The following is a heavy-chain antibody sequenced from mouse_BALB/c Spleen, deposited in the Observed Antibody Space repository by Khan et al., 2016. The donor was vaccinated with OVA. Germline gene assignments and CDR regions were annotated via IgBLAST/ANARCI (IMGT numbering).Heavy chain of an antibody. J-gene: IGHJ3*01. D-gene: IGHD2-14*01. CDR3: ARVYAFFAS. Sequence: EVQLQQSGPDLVKPGASVKLSCKASGYSFTLYYMSWVKQSHGKSLEWIGRVNPNTDNINYNQEFKGKAILTVEKSSITAYMELLSLTSEDSAVYFCARVYAFFASWGQGTLVTVSA. V-gene: IGHV1-26*01. CDR1: GYSFTLYY. CDR2: VNPNTDNI.